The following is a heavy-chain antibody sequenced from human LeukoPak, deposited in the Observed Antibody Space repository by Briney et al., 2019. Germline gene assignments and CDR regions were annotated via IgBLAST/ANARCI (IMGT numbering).Heavy chain of an antibody. J-gene: IGHJ4*02. CDR1: AFTFSSYE. CDR2: ISSSGSTK. Sequence: GGSLRLSCAASAFTFSSYEMNWVRQAPGKGLEWVSYISSSGSTKHHADSVKGRFTISRDNAKNSLYLQMNSLRAEDTAVYYCAREWFKTHGYWGQGTLVTVSS. D-gene: IGHD3-10*01. V-gene: IGHV3-48*03. CDR3: AREWFKTHGY.